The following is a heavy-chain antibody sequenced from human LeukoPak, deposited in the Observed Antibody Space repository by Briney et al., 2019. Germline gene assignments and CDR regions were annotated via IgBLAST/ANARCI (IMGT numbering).Heavy chain of an antibody. V-gene: IGHV1-8*01. CDR3: AREAAAAGLFDY. CDR2: MNPNSGNT. D-gene: IGHD6-13*01. CDR1: GYTFTSYD. Sequence: ASVKVSCKASGYTFTSYDINWVRQATGQGLEWMGWMNPNSGNTGYAQKFQGRVTMTRNTSISTSYMELSSLRSEDTAVYYCAREAAAAGLFDYWGQGTLVTVSS. J-gene: IGHJ4*02.